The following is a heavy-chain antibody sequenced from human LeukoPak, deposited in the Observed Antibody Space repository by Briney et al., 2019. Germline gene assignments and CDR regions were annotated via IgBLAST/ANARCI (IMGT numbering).Heavy chain of an antibody. D-gene: IGHD1-1*01. Sequence: SVKVSCKAAGGTFSSYAKSWVRQAPGQGLEWMGGVIPMFGTANYTQKFQDRVTITADESTSTAYMELSGLRSEDTAVYFCAREVHGYYRNDKLSETNSYYYMDVWGKGTSVTVSS. CDR1: GGTFSSYA. V-gene: IGHV1-69*13. J-gene: IGHJ6*03. CDR3: AREVHGYYRNDKLSETNSYYYMDV. CDR2: VIPMFGTA.